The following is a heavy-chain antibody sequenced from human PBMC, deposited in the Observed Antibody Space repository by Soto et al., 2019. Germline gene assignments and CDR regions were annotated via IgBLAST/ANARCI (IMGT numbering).Heavy chain of an antibody. CDR3: AKSEDDRGAYVGYFDH. J-gene: IGHJ4*02. D-gene: IGHD3-22*01. V-gene: IGHV3-30*18. CDR1: GFAFSDYG. CDR2: ISYDGTTH. Sequence: AGASLTLSCAASGFAFSDYGMHWVRQAPGKGPEWLAVISYDGTTHHYADSAQGRFTISTDNFKNTLHLQINSLGGEDTAVYYWAKSEDDRGAYVGYFDHWGQGTMVTVSS.